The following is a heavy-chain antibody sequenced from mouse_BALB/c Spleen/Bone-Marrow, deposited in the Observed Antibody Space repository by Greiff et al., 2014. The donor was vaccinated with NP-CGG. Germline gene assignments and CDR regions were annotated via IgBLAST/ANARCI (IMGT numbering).Heavy chain of an antibody. CDR1: GYSFTSYW. J-gene: IGHJ4*01. V-gene: IGHV1-5*01. Sequence: SGTVLARPGASVKMSCKASGYSFTSYWMHWVKQRPGQGLEWIGAIYPGNSDTSYNQKFKGKAKLTAVSSASTAYMELSSLTNGDSAVYYCTRSPTMIRTYSGAMDYWGQGTSVTVSA. D-gene: IGHD2-4*01. CDR3: TRSPTMIRTYSGAMDY. CDR2: IYPGNSDT.